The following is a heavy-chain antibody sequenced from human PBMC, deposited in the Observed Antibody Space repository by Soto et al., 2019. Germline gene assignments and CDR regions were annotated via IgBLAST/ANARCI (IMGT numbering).Heavy chain of an antibody. J-gene: IGHJ6*03. CDR3: AKGTYYYGSGSLTYYYYYYMDV. Sequence: EVQLLESGGGLVQPGGSLRLSCAASGFTFSSYAMSWVRQAPGKGLEWVSAISGSGGSTYYADSVKGRFTISRDNSKNTLYLQMNSLRAKDTAVYYCAKGTYYYGSGSLTYYYYYYMDVWGKGTTVTVSS. CDR2: ISGSGGST. CDR1: GFTFSSYA. D-gene: IGHD3-10*01. V-gene: IGHV3-23*01.